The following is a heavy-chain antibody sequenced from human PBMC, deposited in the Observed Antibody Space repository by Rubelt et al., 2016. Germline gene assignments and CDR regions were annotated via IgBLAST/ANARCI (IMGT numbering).Heavy chain of an antibody. CDR3: ARGKRWLQDGFDP. Sequence: QVQLQQWGAGLLKPSETLSLTCAVYGGSFSGYYWSWIRQPPGKGLEWIGEINHRGSTNYNPSRKRWVTRSVETSKKLFSLKRSSVTAADTAVYYCARGKRWLQDGFDPWGQGTLVTVSS. D-gene: IGHD5-24*01. CDR1: GGSFSGYY. J-gene: IGHJ5*02. CDR2: INHRGST. V-gene: IGHV4-34*01.